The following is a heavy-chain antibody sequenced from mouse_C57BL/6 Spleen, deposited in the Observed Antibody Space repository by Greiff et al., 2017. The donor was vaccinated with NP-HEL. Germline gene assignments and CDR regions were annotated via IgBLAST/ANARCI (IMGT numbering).Heavy chain of an antibody. CDR2: IYPGDGDT. D-gene: IGHD2-1*01. J-gene: IGHJ1*03. CDR3: ARLGIYGNYGYFDV. CDR1: GYAFSSYW. Sequence: VQLQQSGAELVKPGASVKISCKASGYAFSSYWMNWVKQRPGKGLEWIGQIYPGDGDTNYNGKFKGKATLTADKSSSTAYMQLSSLTSEDSAVYFCARLGIYGNYGYFDVWGTGTTVTVSS. V-gene: IGHV1-80*01.